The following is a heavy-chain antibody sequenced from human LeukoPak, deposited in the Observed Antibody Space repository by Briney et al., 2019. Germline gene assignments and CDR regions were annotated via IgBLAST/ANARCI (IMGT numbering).Heavy chain of an antibody. D-gene: IGHD2/OR15-2a*01. CDR2: ISGGCGST. CDR1: GFTFSKYW. CDR3: ARTTYYETNDRKTFYRHFES. V-gene: IGHV3-74*03. Sequence: GGSLRLSCAASGFTFSKYWMRWVHQAPGKRIMWVSRISGGCGSTTYADSVKGRFTVSRDNAKSTLYLQMDSLGDEDSAVYFCARTTYYETNDRKTFYRHFESWGQGALVTVSS. J-gene: IGHJ4*02.